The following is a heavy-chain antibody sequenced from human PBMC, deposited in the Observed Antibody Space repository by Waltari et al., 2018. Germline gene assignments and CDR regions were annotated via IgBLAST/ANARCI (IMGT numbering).Heavy chain of an antibody. CDR3: ARDLLRVGAQTSVTMVRGLLEY. D-gene: IGHD3-10*01. V-gene: IGHV1-46*01. CDR1: GYTFTNYY. J-gene: IGHJ4*02. Sequence: QVQLVQSGAEVKKPGASVKVSCKASGYTFTNYYMHWVRQAPGQGLEWMGIINSRGGSTRDTQKVQGRVTMTRDTSTSTVYMELSSLRSEDTAVYYCARDLLRVGAQTSVTMVRGLLEYWGQGTLVTLSS. CDR2: INSRGGST.